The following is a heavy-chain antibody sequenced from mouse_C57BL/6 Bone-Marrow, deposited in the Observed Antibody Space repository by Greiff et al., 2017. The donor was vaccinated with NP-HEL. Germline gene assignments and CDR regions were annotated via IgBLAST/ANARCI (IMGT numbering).Heavy chain of an antibody. D-gene: IGHD2-14*01. J-gene: IGHJ3*01. V-gene: IGHV5-17*01. CDR2: ISSGSSTI. CDR1: GFTFSDYG. CDR3: ARVRSPAY. Sequence: EVKVVESGGGLVKPGGSLKLSCAASGFTFSDYGMHWVRQAPEKGLEWVAYISSGSSTIYYADTVKGRFTISRDNAKNTLFLQMTSLRSEDTAMYYCARVRSPAYWGQGTLVTVSA.